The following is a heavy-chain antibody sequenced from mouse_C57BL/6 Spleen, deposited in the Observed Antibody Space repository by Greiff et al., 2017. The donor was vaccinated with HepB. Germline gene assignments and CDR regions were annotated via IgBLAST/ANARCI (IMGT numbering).Heavy chain of an antibody. CDR2: ISYDGSN. CDR3: ARKDYYGQFAY. V-gene: IGHV3-6*01. D-gene: IGHD1-1*01. CDR1: GYSITSGYY. Sequence: EVQVVESGPGLVKPSQSLSLTCSVTGYSITSGYYWNWIRQFPGNKLEWMGYISYDGSNNYNPSLKNRISITRDTSKNQFFLKLNSVTTEDTATYYCARKDYYGQFAYWGQGTLVTVSA. J-gene: IGHJ3*01.